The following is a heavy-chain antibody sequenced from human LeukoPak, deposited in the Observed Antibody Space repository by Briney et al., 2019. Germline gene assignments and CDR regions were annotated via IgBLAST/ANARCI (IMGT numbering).Heavy chain of an antibody. J-gene: IGHJ5*02. Sequence: SETLSLTCAVYGGSFSGYYWSWIRQPPGKGLEWIGEINHSGSTNYNPSLKSRVTISVDTSKNQFSLKLSSVTAADTAVYYCARGLNCSSTSCYEKARWLDPWGQGTLVTVSS. CDR3: ARGLNCSSTSCYEKARWLDP. V-gene: IGHV4-34*01. D-gene: IGHD2-2*01. CDR2: INHSGST. CDR1: GGSFSGYY.